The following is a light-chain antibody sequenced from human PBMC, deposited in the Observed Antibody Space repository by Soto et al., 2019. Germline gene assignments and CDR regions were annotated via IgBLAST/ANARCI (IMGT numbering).Light chain of an antibody. CDR1: QGLSNY. J-gene: IGKJ2*01. CDR2: AAS. V-gene: IGKV1-27*01. CDR3: QKYNSAPYT. Sequence: DIQMTQSPSSLSASVGDRVTIACRASQGLSNYLAGYQQKPGEVPKLLIYAASTSQSGVPSRFSGSGSGTDFPLTISRLQPEDVVTYYCQKYNSAPYTFGQGTKLEIK.